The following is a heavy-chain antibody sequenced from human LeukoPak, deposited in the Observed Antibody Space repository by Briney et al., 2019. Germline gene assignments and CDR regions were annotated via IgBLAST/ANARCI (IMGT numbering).Heavy chain of an antibody. CDR2: IYYSGST. D-gene: IGHD3-22*01. Sequence: GSLRLSCAASRFPFSSYEMNWVRQAPGKGLEWIGYIYYSGSTDYNPSLKSRVTTSVETSKNQFSLKLSSVTAADTAVYYCARVTGYMIEDYFDYWGQGTLVTVSS. CDR3: ARVTGYMIEDYFDY. J-gene: IGHJ4*02. V-gene: IGHV4-59*01. CDR1: RFPFSSYE.